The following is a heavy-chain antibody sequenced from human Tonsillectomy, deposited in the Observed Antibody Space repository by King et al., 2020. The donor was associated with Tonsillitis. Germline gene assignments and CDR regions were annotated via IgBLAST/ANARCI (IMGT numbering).Heavy chain of an antibody. Sequence: LQLQESGPGLVKPSQTLSLTCTVSGGSISSGSYYWNWIRQPAGKGLEWIGRCYTSAGTNYNPSLKSRVTIPVDTSKNQFSLTLSSVTAADTAGYYCASLGAFDIWGQGTMVTVSS. CDR1: GGSISSGSYY. CDR3: ASLGAFDI. D-gene: IGHD7-27*01. CDR2: CYTSAGT. J-gene: IGHJ3*02. V-gene: IGHV4-61*02.